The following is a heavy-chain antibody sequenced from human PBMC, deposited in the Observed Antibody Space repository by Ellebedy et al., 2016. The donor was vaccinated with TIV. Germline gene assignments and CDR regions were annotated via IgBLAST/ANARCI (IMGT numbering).Heavy chain of an antibody. CDR2: FYYSGST. V-gene: IGHV4-59*01. Sequence: MPSETLSLTCTVSGGSISSYYWSWIRQPPGKGLEWIGYFYYSGSTNYNPSLKSRVTISVDTSKKQFSLNLTSVTAADTAVYYCARGIVVGGWFDPWGQGTLVTVSS. D-gene: IGHD2-15*01. J-gene: IGHJ5*02. CDR1: GGSISSYY. CDR3: ARGIVVGGWFDP.